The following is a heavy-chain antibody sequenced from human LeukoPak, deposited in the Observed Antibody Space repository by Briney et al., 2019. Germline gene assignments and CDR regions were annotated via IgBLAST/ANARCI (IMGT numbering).Heavy chain of an antibody. Sequence: GGSLRLSCAASGFTFSSYAMSWVRQAPGKGLEWVSSISSSSSYIYYADSVQGRFTISRDNAKNSLYLQMNSLRAEDTAVYYCARLEGRTTGWFDPWGQGTLVTVSS. CDR1: GFTFSSYA. J-gene: IGHJ5*02. D-gene: IGHD4-17*01. V-gene: IGHV3-21*01. CDR3: ARLEGRTTGWFDP. CDR2: ISSSSSYI.